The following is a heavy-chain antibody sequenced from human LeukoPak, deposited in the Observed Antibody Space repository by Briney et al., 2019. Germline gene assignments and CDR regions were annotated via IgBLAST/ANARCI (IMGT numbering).Heavy chain of an antibody. CDR1: GYTFTGYY. CDR3: ARDRGIGSGITIFGVVTRYYFDY. J-gene: IGHJ4*02. CDR2: IDPNSGGT. Sequence: ASVKLSCTASGYTFTGYYMHWVRQAPGQGLGWMGWIDPNSGGTNYAQKFQGRVTMTRDTSISTAYMELSRLRSDDTAVYYCARDRGIGSGITIFGVVTRYYFDYWGQGTLVTVSS. V-gene: IGHV1-2*02. D-gene: IGHD3-3*01.